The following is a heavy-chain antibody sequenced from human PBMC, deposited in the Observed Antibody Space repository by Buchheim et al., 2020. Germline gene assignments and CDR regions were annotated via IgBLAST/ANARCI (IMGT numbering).Heavy chain of an antibody. Sequence: QVQLQESGPGLVKPSETLSLTCTVSGGSIRSYYWSWIRQPPGKGLEWIGYIYYSGSTNYNPSLKSRVTISVDTSKNQFSLKLSSVTAADTAVYYCARDDGGVVAFDIWGQGT. D-gene: IGHD3-16*01. CDR2: IYYSGST. CDR3: ARDDGGVVAFDI. CDR1: GGSIRSYY. J-gene: IGHJ3*02. V-gene: IGHV4-59*01.